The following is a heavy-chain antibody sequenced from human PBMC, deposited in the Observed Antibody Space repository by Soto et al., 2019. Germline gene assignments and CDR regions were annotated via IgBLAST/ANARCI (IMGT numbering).Heavy chain of an antibody. D-gene: IGHD2-15*01. CDR1: GYTFTSYA. Sequence: ASVKVSCKASGYTFTSYAMHWVRQAPGQRLEWMGWINAGNGNTKYSQKFQGRVTITRDTSASTAYMELSSLRSEDTAVYYCARVGGCSGGSCYFGWFDPWGQGTLVTLL. CDR2: INAGNGNT. CDR3: ARVGGCSGGSCYFGWFDP. J-gene: IGHJ5*02. V-gene: IGHV1-3*01.